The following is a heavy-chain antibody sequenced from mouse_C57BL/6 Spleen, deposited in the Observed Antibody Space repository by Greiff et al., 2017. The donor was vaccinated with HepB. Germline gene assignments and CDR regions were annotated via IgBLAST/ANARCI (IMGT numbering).Heavy chain of an antibody. D-gene: IGHD2-1*01. J-gene: IGHJ2*01. CDR2: IYPGDGDT. CDR3: ARSWGNYYFDY. CDR1: GYAFSSSW. V-gene: IGHV1-82*01. Sequence: QVQLQQSGPELVKPGASVKISCKASGYAFSSSWMNWVKQRPGKGLEWIGRIYPGDGDTNYNGKFKGKATLTADKSSSTAYMQLRSLTSEDSAVYCCARSWGNYYFDYWGQGTTLTVSS.